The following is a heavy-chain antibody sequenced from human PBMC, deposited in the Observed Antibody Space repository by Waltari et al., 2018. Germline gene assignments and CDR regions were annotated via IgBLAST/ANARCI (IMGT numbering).Heavy chain of an antibody. J-gene: IGHJ4*02. CDR3: ARRNSEDY. V-gene: IGHV3-20*04. D-gene: IGHD4-4*01. CDR1: GFNFDEYA. CDR2: INWSGGDI. Sequence: EVQLVESGGRLVRPGGSLRLSCAASGFNFDEYAMTWVRQAPGKGLHWVSSINWSGGDINYADSVKGRFTVSRDNAKRSLYLQMDSLRVEDTAFYYCARRNSEDYWGQGTLVTVSS.